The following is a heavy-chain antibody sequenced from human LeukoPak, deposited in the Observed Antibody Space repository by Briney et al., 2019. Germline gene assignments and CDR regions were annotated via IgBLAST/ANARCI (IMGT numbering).Heavy chain of an antibody. D-gene: IGHD4-17*01. J-gene: IGHJ4*02. Sequence: GGSLRLSCAASGFTFINAWMTWVRQAPGKGLERLGRIKSRAEGGTIDYAAPVKGRFIISRDDSESTLFLQMNTLNTEDTAVYYCVTEPPPYGDYPGFDYWGLGTLVTVSS. CDR2: IKSRAEGGTI. CDR3: VTEPPPYGDYPGFDY. CDR1: GFTFINAW. V-gene: IGHV3-15*01.